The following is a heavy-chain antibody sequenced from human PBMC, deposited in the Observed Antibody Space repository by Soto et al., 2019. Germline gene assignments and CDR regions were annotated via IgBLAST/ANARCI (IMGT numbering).Heavy chain of an antibody. J-gene: IGHJ6*02. CDR1: GGSISAYH. D-gene: IGHD3-10*01. CDR3: ARGFGGLGRSFLGMDV. CDR2: FYDSGTT. V-gene: IGHV4-59*01. Sequence: QLQLQESGPGLVKASETLSLTCTVSGGSISAYHWSWVRQSPGKGLEWIGYFYDSGTTDYNPALKSRVTISGDTSKSNFSLNLRSVTAADTAAYSCARGFGGLGRSFLGMDVWCQGTTVIVSS.